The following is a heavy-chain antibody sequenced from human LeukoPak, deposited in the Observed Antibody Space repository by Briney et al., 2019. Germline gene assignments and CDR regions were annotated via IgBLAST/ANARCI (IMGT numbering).Heavy chain of an antibody. V-gene: IGHV3-30*04. J-gene: IGHJ5*02. D-gene: IGHD6-6*01. CDR3: AREVVYSSSDDWFDP. Sequence: PGRSLRLPCAASGFTFNTYAMNWVRQAPGKGLEWVAVISYDGRQNYYADSVKGRFTISRDNAKNSLSLQMNGLRAEDTAVYYCAREVVYSSSDDWFDPWGQGTLVTVSS. CDR2: ISYDGRQN. CDR1: GFTFNTYA.